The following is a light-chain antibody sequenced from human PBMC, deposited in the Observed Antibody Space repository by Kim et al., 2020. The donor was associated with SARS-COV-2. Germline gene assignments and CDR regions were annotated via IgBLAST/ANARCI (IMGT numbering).Light chain of an antibody. CDR2: GAS. V-gene: IGKV3-20*01. J-gene: IGKJ2*01. CDR1: LSVSSSY. CDR3: QQYGSSLYT. Sequence: LSAGERATLSCRASLSVSSSYLAWYQQKPGQAPRLLIYGASSRATGIPDRFSGSGSGTDFTLTISRLEPEDFAVYYCQQYGSSLYTFGQGTKLEI.